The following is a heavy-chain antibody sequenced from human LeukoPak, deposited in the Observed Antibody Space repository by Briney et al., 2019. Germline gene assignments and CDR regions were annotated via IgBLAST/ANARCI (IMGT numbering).Heavy chain of an antibody. V-gene: IGHV1-2*02. Sequence: ASVKVSCKASGYTFTGYYMHWVRQAPGQGLEWMGWINPNSGGTNYAQKFQGRVTMTRDTSISTAYMELSRLGSDDTAVYYCAREYSGSYSPDYWGRGTLVTVSS. J-gene: IGHJ4*02. CDR3: AREYSGSYSPDY. CDR1: GYTFTGYY. D-gene: IGHD1-26*01. CDR2: INPNSGGT.